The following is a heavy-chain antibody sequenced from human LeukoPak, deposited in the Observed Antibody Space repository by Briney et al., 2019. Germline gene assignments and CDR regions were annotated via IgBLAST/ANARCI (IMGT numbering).Heavy chain of an antibody. Sequence: GGSLRLSCAASGFTFSSYSMNWVRQAPGKGLEWVSYISSSSSTIYYADSVKGRLTISRDNAKNSLYLQMNSLRAEDTAVYYCAKNYYGSGSYYSHDYWGQGTLVTVSS. J-gene: IGHJ4*02. CDR2: ISSSSSTI. V-gene: IGHV3-48*01. CDR3: AKNYYGSGSYYSHDY. D-gene: IGHD3-10*01. CDR1: GFTFSSYS.